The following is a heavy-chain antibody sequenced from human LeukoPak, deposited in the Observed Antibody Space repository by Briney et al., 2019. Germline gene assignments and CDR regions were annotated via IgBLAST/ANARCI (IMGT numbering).Heavy chain of an antibody. D-gene: IGHD3-10*01. Sequence: ASVKVSCKASGYTFTIYGISWVRQAPGQGLEWMGWISAYNGNTNYAQKLQGRVTMTTDTSTSTAYMELRSLRSDATAVYYCARDGRGAGGLQGFDPWGQGPLVTVSS. CDR1: GYTFTIYG. V-gene: IGHV1-18*04. J-gene: IGHJ5*02. CDR3: ARDGRGAGGLQGFDP. CDR2: ISAYNGNT.